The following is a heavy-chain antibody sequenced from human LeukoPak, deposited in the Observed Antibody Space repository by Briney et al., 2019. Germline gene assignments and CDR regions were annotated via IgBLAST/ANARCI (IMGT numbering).Heavy chain of an antibody. J-gene: IGHJ4*02. CDR1: GFTFSIYA. CDR2: NSSDGGNE. Sequence: GGSLRLSCAASGFTFSIYAMNWVREAPGKGLERVTDNSSDGGNEYYADSVIGRFTISRDNSKNTLYLQMNSLRTKDTAVYYCATDRSSKGEQWLGYLSFWGQGTLVTVSS. D-gene: IGHD6-19*01. CDR3: ATDRSSKGEQWLGYLSF. V-gene: IGHV3-30*03.